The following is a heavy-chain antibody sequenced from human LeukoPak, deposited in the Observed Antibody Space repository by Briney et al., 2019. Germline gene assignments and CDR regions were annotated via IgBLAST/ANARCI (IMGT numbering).Heavy chain of an antibody. D-gene: IGHD3-10*01. CDR3: ARGQRSDAGWGLYYYYYYYIDV. Sequence: SETLSLTCTVSGGSISSSSYYWGWIRQPPGKGLEWIGSIYYSGSTYYNPSLKSRVTISVDTSKNQFSLKLSSVTAADTAVYYCARGQRSDAGWGLYYYYYYYIDVWGKGTTVTVSS. J-gene: IGHJ6*03. V-gene: IGHV4-39*07. CDR1: GGSISSSSYY. CDR2: IYYSGST.